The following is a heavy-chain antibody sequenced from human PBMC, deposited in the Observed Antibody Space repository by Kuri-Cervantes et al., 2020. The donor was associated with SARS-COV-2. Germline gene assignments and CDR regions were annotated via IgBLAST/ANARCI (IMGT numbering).Heavy chain of an antibody. CDR2: IKQDGSEK. J-gene: IGHJ4*02. CDR1: GFTFSSYW. Sequence: GESLKISCAASGFTFSSYWMSWVRQAPGKGLEWVANIKQDGSEKYYVDSVKGRFTISRDNAKNSLYLQMNSLRAEDTAVYYCAREPQGYSGYDYFDYWGRGTLVTVSS. CDR3: AREPQGYSGYDYFDY. V-gene: IGHV3-7*01. D-gene: IGHD5-12*01.